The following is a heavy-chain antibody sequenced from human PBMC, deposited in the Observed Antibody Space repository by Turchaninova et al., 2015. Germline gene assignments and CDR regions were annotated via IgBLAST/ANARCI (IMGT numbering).Heavy chain of an antibody. Sequence: QVQLVQSGAEVKKPGASVTVSCKASGYTFTAYYLHWVRQAPGQGLEWMGRSNSNSGGTHYDHRGEGRVTMTRHTPIPTAYMELSMLSSDDTAVYYRAIDYPFDYWGQGTLVTVSS. J-gene: IGHJ4*02. CDR2: SNSNSGGT. V-gene: IGHV1-2*06. CDR3: AIDYPFDY. CDR1: GYTFTAYY.